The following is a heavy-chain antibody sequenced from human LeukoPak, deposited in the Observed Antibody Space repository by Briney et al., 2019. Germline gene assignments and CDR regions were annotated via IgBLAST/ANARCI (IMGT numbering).Heavy chain of an antibody. CDR1: GFTFSSYA. D-gene: IGHD3-10*01. J-gene: IGHJ6*02. Sequence: PGGSLRLSCAASGFTFSSYAMSWVRQAPGKGLEWVSAISGSGGSTYYADSVKGRFTISRDNSKNTLYLQMNSLRAEDTAVYYCAKEMVELLWFGELLDYYGMDVWGQGTTVTVSS. V-gene: IGHV3-23*01. CDR3: AKEMVELLWFGELLDYYGMDV. CDR2: ISGSGGST.